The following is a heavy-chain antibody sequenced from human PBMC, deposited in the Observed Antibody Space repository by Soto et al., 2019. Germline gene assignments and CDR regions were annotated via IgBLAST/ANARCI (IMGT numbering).Heavy chain of an antibody. CDR2: IIPILGIA. CDR1: GGTFSSYT. V-gene: IGHV1-69*08. J-gene: IGHJ6*02. Sequence: QVQLVQSGAEVKKPGSSVKVSCKASGGTFSSYTISWVRQAPGQGLEWMGRIIPILGIANYAQKFQGRVTSTADKSTSTTYMELGGLRTEDTAVYYCARDALSVDTGYYYYYGMDVWGQGTTVTVSS. CDR3: ARDALSVDTGYYYYYGMDV. D-gene: IGHD5-18*01.